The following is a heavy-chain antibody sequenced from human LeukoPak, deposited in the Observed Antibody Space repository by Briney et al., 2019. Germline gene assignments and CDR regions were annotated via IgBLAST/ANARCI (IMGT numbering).Heavy chain of an antibody. V-gene: IGHV1-69*05. CDR1: GGTFSSYA. J-gene: IGHJ4*02. Sequence: SVKVSCKASGGTFSSYAINWVRQAPGQGLEWMGGIIPIFGTANYAQRFQGRVTITTDESTSTAYMELSSLRSEDMAVYYCASARGAATHFDYWGQGTLVTVSS. D-gene: IGHD1-26*01. CDR3: ASARGAATHFDY. CDR2: IIPIFGTA.